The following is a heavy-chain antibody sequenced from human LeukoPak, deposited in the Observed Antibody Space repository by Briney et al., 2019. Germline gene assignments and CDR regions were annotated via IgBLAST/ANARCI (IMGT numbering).Heavy chain of an antibody. D-gene: IGHD3-22*01. V-gene: IGHV3-53*01. Sequence: PSETLSLTCTVSGGSISSYYWSWIRQPPGKGLEWVSVIYSGGSTYYADSVKGRFTISRDNSKNTLYLQMNSLRAEDTAVYYCARLGYSSGYYASLDYWGQGTLVTVSS. CDR3: ARLGYSSGYYASLDY. CDR2: IYSGGST. CDR1: GGSISSYY. J-gene: IGHJ4*02.